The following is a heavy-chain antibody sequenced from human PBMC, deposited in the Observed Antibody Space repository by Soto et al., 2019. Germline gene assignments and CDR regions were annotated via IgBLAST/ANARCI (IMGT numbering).Heavy chain of an antibody. CDR1: GYTFTSYD. D-gene: IGHD5-12*01. V-gene: IGHV1-8*01. Sequence: QVQLEQSGAEVKKPGASVKVSCKASGYTFTSYDINWVRQATGQGLEWMGWMNPNSGNTGYAQKFQGIVTMTSNTSIHTAEKELRSLSSEDTAVYYCARRFRGHGYFDLWGGGPLVAVSS. CDR3: ARRFRGHGYFDL. CDR2: MNPNSGNT. J-gene: IGHJ2*01.